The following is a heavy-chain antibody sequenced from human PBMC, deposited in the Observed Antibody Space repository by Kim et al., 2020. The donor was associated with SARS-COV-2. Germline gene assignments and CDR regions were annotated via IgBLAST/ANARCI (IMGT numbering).Heavy chain of an antibody. V-gene: IGHV4-31*03. J-gene: IGHJ5*02. D-gene: IGHD3-16*02. CDR1: GGSISSGGYY. CDR3: ARGDRVITFGGVIAINWFDP. CDR2: IYYSGST. Sequence: SETLSLTCTVSGGSISSGGYYWSWIRQHPGKGLEWIGYIYYSGSTYYNPSLKSRVTISVDTSKNQFSLKLSSVTAADTAVYYCARGDRVITFGGVIAINWFDPWGQGTLVTVSS.